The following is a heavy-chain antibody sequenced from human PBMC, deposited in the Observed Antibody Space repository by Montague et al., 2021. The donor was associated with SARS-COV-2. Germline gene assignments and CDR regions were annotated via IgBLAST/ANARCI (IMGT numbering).Heavy chain of an antibody. J-gene: IGHJ5*02. D-gene: IGHD2-2*01. Sequence: SETLSLTCSRLGASIRGADWNCRRLNPSQEKGLDGVGSMNKNRSTYSNPSLKSRVTISVYTYKNQFSLKLSSVTAADTAVYYCARLKDPYCSSTSCYSASWFDPWGQGTLVTVSS. V-gene: IGHV4-39*01. CDR3: ARLKDPYCSSTSCYSASWFDP. CDR1: GASIRGADWN. CDR2: MNKNRST.